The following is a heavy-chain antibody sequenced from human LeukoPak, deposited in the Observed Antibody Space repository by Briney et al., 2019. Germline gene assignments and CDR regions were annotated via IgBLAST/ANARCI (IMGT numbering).Heavy chain of an antibody. V-gene: IGHV3-23*03. CDR3: AENYGGPVHEFDY. J-gene: IGHJ4*02. Sequence: GGSLRLSCAASGFTFSSYAMSWVRQAPGKGLEWVSIIYNGGSTYYADSVKGRFTISRDNSKNTLYLQMNSLRAEDTAVYYCAENYGGPVHEFDYWGQGTLVTVSS. CDR2: IYNGGST. D-gene: IGHD4-23*01. CDR1: GFTFSSYA.